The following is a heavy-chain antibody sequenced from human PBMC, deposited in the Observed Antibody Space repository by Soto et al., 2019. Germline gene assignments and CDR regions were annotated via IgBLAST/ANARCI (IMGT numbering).Heavy chain of an antibody. CDR3: ARDMMSSGYDY. D-gene: IGHD5-12*01. CDR1: GGSISSGGYY. V-gene: IGHV4-31*03. CDR2: IYYSGST. Sequence: SETLSLTCTVSGGSISSGGYYWSWIRQHPGKGLEWIGYIYYSGSTYYNPSLKSRVTISVDTSKNQFSLKLSSVTAADTAVYYCARDMMSSGYDYWGQGTLVTVSS. J-gene: IGHJ4*02.